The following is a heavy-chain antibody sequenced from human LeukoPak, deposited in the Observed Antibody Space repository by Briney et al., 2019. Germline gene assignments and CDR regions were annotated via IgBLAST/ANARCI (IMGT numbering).Heavy chain of an antibody. V-gene: IGHV3-9*01. CDR2: ISWNSGSI. CDR1: GFTFDDYA. J-gene: IGHJ4*02. D-gene: IGHD5-18*01. Sequence: GGSLRLSCAASGFTFDDYAMHWVRQAPGKGLEWVSGISWNSGSIGYADSVKGRFTISRDNAKNSLYLQMNSLRAEDTALYYCAKEPGYSYGSWGQGTLVTVSS. CDR3: AKEPGYSYGS.